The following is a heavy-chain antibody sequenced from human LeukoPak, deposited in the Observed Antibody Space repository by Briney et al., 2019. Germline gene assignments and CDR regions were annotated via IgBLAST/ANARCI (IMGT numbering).Heavy chain of an antibody. CDR2: ISYDGSNK. D-gene: IGHD1-26*01. CDR3: ARAIVGGKYFDY. V-gene: IGHV3-30*03. Sequence: GGSLRLSCAASGFTFSSYGMHWVRQAPGKGLEWVAVISYDGSNKYYADSVKGRFTISRDNSKNTLYLQMNSLRAEDTAVYYCARAIVGGKYFDYWGQGTLVTVSS. J-gene: IGHJ4*02. CDR1: GFTFSSYG.